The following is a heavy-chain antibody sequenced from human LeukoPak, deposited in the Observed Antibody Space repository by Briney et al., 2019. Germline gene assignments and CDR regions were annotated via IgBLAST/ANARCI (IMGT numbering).Heavy chain of an antibody. J-gene: IGHJ4*02. CDR3: ARDGLWFGELQFYY. D-gene: IGHD3-10*01. CDR1: GGSISSYY. Sequence: SETLSLTCTVSGGSISSYYWSWIRQPAGKGLEWIGRIYTSGSTNYNPSLKSRVTMSVDTSKNQFSLKLSSVTAADTAVYYCARDGLWFGELQFYYWGQGTLVTVSS. V-gene: IGHV4-4*07. CDR2: IYTSGST.